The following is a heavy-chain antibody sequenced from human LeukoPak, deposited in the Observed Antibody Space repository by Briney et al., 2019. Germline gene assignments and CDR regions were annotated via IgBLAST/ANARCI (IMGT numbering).Heavy chain of an antibody. CDR3: AKESGYDVDLEY. V-gene: IGHV3-48*04. Sequence: PGGSLRLSCAASGFTFSSYSMNWVRQAPGKGLEWVSYISSSSSTIYYADSVKGRFTISRDNAKNTVYLQMSSLRAEDTAVYYCAKESGYDVDLEYWGQGALVTVSS. CDR1: GFTFSSYS. CDR2: ISSSSSTI. J-gene: IGHJ4*02. D-gene: IGHD5-12*01.